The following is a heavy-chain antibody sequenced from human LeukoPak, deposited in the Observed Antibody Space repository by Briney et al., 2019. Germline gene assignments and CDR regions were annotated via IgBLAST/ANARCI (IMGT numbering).Heavy chain of an antibody. V-gene: IGHV3-7*01. CDR3: ASYLGNTVAGYCYFEY. CDR1: GFTFSNYF. J-gene: IGHJ4*02. CDR2: IKQDGSEI. D-gene: IGHD4-11*01. Sequence: GGSLRLSCAASGFTFSNYFMSWIRQAPGKGLEWVANIKQDGSEIYHVDSVKGRFTLSRDTAKNSMYLQMNSMRAEDTSVYYCASYLGNTVAGYCYFEYWGQGTLVTVSS.